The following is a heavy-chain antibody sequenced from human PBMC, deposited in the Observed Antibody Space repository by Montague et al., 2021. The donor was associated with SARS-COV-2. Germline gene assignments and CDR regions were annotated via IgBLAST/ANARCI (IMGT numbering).Heavy chain of an antibody. CDR1: GFTFSSFS. J-gene: IGHJ4*02. CDR2: ISYLNTV. V-gene: IGHV3-48*02. CDR3: VRDPNALDF. D-gene: IGHD4/OR15-4a*01. Sequence: SLRLSCAASGFTFSSFSMNWVRQTPKKGLEWVAYISYLNTVHYADSVRGRFTISRDNAKNSLYLQMSSLRDDDTAVYYCVRDPNALDFWGRGALVTVAS.